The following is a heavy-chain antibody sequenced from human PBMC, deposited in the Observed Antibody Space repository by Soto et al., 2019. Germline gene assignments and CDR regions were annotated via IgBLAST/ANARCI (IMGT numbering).Heavy chain of an antibody. V-gene: IGHV3-74*01. J-gene: IGHJ4*02. CDR3: TRGPRPSSVGPGAF. CDR2: IRDDDSRT. CDR1: GFTFNMYW. D-gene: IGHD3-10*01. Sequence: EVQLVESGGGLVQPGGSLRLSCAASGFTFNMYWMHWVRQAPGEGLEWVSRIRDDDSRTDYADSVKGRFTISRDNAQNTTYLQMNALGVEHTAPYYCTRGPRPSSVGPGAFWGQGPLVTVSS.